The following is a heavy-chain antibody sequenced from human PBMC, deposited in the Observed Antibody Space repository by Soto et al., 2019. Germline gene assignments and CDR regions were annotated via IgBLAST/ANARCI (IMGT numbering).Heavy chain of an antibody. CDR1: GFSFNTSG. CDR3: ATKVRVTNYLYYGMDV. Sequence: QVQLVESGGGVVQPGRALRLSCAASGFSFNTSGMHWVRQAPGKGLEWVAVIAFDGSQEFYGDSVRGRFTISRDNSKNTLFLQMKSLTPEDTAVYYCATKVRVTNYLYYGMDVWGQGTTVTDSS. J-gene: IGHJ6*02. V-gene: IGHV3-30*03. CDR2: IAFDGSQE. D-gene: IGHD2-21*02.